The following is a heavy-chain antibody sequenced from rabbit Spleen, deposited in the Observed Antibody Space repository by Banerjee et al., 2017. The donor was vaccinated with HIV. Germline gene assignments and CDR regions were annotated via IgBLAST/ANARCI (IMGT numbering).Heavy chain of an antibody. J-gene: IGHJ6*01. V-gene: IGHV1S40*01. D-gene: IGHD6-1*01. CDR2: IDIGSGST. CDR3: ARELYGEL. CDR1: GVSFSNNQY. Sequence: QSLEESGGDLVKPGASLTLTCTASGVSFSNNQYMCWVRQAPGKGLEWIGCIDIGSGSTYYASWVNGRFTISKTSSTTVTLQMTSLTAADTATYFCARELYGELWGPGTLVTVS.